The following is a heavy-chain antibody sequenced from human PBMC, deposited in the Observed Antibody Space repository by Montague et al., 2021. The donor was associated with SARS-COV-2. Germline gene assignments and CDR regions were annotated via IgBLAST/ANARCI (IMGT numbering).Heavy chain of an antibody. CDR3: SRGLRIAAAGTGSGYYYGMDV. CDR1: GFTVSSNY. CDR2: IYSGGST. J-gene: IGHJ6*02. D-gene: IGHD6-13*01. V-gene: IGHV3-53*04. Sequence: SLRLSCAASGFTVSSNYMSWVRQAPGKGLEWVSVIYSGGSTYYADSVKGRFTISRHNSKNTLYLQMNNLRAEDTAVYYCSRGLRIAAAGTGSGYYYGMDVWGQGTTVTVSS.